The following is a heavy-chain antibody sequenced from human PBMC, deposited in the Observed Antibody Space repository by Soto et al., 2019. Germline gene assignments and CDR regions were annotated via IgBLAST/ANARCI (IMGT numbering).Heavy chain of an antibody. CDR2: IFPGDSDT. D-gene: IGHD2-8*02. CDR1: GYNFANYW. Sequence: GESLKISCKGSGYNFANYWIGWVRQVPGKGLGWMGMIFPGDSDTKNSPSLQGQITMSVDKSNSSAYLQWRSLKASDTAMYYCAAGYSTGLDAFDLWGQGTLVTVSS. J-gene: IGHJ3*01. CDR3: AAGYSTGLDAFDL. V-gene: IGHV5-51*01.